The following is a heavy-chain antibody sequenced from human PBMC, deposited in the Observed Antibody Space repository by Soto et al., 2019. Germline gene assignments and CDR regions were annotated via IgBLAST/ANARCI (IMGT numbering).Heavy chain of an antibody. CDR3: AKNWNATFSSSSH. Sequence: EVQLLESGGGLVQPGGSLRLSCAASGFTFSTYAMRWVRQAPGKGLEWVSAISGSGGITYYADSVKGRFTISRDKSKNTLYLQINSLRAEDTAVYYCAKNWNATFSSSSHWGQGTLVTVSS. V-gene: IGHV3-23*01. J-gene: IGHJ4*02. D-gene: IGHD6-6*01. CDR1: GFTFSTYA. CDR2: ISGSGGIT.